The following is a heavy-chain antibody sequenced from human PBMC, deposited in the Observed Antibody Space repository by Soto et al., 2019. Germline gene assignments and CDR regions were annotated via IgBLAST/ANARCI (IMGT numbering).Heavy chain of an antibody. D-gene: IGHD2-2*01. CDR1: GSTFSNYG. J-gene: IGHJ4*02. V-gene: IGHV3-21*01. Sequence: EVQVVESGGGLVKPGGSLRLSCTASGSTFSNYGMNWFCQAPGKGLEWVSSIDESGNYIYYADSVQGRFIISRDNVKNSLYLQMNSLRAEDTAVYFCARDESAGSSIRYWGQGTLVTVSS. CDR3: ARDESAGSSIRY. CDR2: IDESGNYI.